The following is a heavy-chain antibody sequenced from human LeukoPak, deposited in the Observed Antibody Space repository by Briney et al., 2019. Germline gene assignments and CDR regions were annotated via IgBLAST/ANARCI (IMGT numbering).Heavy chain of an antibody. CDR3: ARGGRGAASGTKAFDI. J-gene: IGHJ3*02. D-gene: IGHD6-13*01. CDR1: GYSFTSYW. CDR2: IDPSDSYT. V-gene: IGHV5-10-1*01. Sequence: GESLKISCKGSGYSFTSYWISWVRQMPGKGLEWMGRIDPSDSYTNYSPSFQGHVTISADKSISTAYLQWSSLKASDTAVYYCARGGRGAASGTKAFDIWGQGTMVTVSS.